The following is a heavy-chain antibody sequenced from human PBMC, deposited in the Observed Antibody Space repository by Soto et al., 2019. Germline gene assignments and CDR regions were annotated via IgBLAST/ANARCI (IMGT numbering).Heavy chain of an antibody. CDR3: AREIGGDFWSGYYSYYYYGMDV. CDR1: GYTFTCYY. Sequence: GASVNFSCQASGYTFTCYYMHWVRQARGQGREWMGWINPNSGGTNYAQKFQGRFAMTRDTSISTAYMELSRLRSDDTAVYYCAREIGGDFWSGYYSYYYYGMDVWGQGTTDSVTS. D-gene: IGHD3-3*01. CDR2: INPNSGGT. J-gene: IGHJ6*02. V-gene: IGHV1-2*02.